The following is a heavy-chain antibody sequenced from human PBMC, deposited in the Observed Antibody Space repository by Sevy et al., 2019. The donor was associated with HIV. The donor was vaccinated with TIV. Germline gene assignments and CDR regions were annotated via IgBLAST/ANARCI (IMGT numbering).Heavy chain of an antibody. CDR1: GFTFDDYA. CDR3: AKDKSSGQEFDY. D-gene: IGHD6-19*01. CDR2: ISWNSGSI. V-gene: IGHV3-9*01. J-gene: IGHJ4*02. Sequence: GGSLRLSCAASGFTFDDYAMHWARQAPGKGLEWVSGISWNSGSIGYADSVKGRFTISRDNAKNSLYLQMNSLRAEDTALYYCAKDKSSGQEFDYWGQGTLVTVSS.